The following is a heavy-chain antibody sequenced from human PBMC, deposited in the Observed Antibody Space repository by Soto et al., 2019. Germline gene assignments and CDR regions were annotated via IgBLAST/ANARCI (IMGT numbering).Heavy chain of an antibody. V-gene: IGHV3-23*01. CDR2: ISGGGGTT. J-gene: IGHJ5*02. Sequence: GGSLRLSCAASGFTFSSYAMSWVRQAPGKGLEWVSAISGGGGTTYYGDSVKGRFTISRDNSKNTLYLQMNSLRAGDTAIYYCAKAANYNNPPYKWFDPWGQGTLVTVSS. D-gene: IGHD4-4*01. CDR1: GFTFSSYA. CDR3: AKAANYNNPPYKWFDP.